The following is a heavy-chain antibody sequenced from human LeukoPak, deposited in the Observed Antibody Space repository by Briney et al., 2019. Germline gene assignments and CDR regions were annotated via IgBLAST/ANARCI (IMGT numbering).Heavy chain of an antibody. CDR1: GFTFSSYW. CDR2: INSDGSST. D-gene: IGHD4-23*01. J-gene: IGHJ4*02. CDR3: ATFDYGGNERDY. Sequence: GGSLRLSCAASGFTFSSYWMHWVRHAPGKGLVWVSRINSDGSSTSYADSVKGRFTISRDNAKNTLYLQMNSLRAEDTAVYYCATFDYGGNERDYWGQGTLVMVSS. V-gene: IGHV3-74*01.